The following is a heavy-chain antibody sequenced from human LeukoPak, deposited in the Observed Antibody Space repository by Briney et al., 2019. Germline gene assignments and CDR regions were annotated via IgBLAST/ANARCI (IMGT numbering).Heavy chain of an antibody. CDR1: GLTFSSYW. J-gene: IGHJ6*02. V-gene: IGHV3-7*01. D-gene: IGHD3-10*01. CDR3: ARDWEDMVRGVYYYYGMDV. Sequence: GGSLRLSCAASGLTFSSYWMSWVRQAPGKGLEWVANIKQDGSEKYYVDSVKGRFTISRVNAKNSLYLQMNSLRAEDTAVYYCARDWEDMVRGVYYYYGMDVWGQGTTVTVSS. CDR2: IKQDGSEK.